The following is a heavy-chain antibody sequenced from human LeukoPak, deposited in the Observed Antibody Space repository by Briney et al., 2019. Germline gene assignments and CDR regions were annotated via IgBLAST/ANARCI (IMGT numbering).Heavy chain of an antibody. V-gene: IGHV3-30-3*01. CDR3: ARDEPTVTTGPPVGS. J-gene: IGHJ4*02. CDR2: ISYDGSNK. Sequence: GRSLRLSCAASGFTFSSYAMHWVRQAPGKGLEWGAVISYDGSNKSYAASVKGRFTISRDNAKNTLYLQMNSLRAEDTAVYYCARDEPTVTTGPPVGSWGQGTLVTVSS. CDR1: GFTFSSYA. D-gene: IGHD4-17*01.